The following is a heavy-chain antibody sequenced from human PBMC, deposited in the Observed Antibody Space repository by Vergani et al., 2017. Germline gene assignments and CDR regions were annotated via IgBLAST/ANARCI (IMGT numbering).Heavy chain of an antibody. Sequence: QVQLVESGGGVVQPGRSLRLSCAASGFTFSSYAMHWVRQAPGKGLEWVAVISYDGSNKYYADSVKGRFTISRDNAKNSLYLQMNSLRAEDTALYYCAKDSLGWNYVSYFDYWGQGTLVTVSS. CDR1: GFTFSSYA. D-gene: IGHD1-7*01. V-gene: IGHV3-30*07. CDR2: ISYDGSNK. J-gene: IGHJ4*02. CDR3: AKDSLGWNYVSYFDY.